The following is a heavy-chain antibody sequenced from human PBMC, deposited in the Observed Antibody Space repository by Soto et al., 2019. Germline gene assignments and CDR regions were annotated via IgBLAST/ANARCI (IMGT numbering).Heavy chain of an antibody. CDR1: GFTFNHYA. Sequence: GGSLRLSCTASGFTFNHYAMSWVRQAPGKGLEWASAVSGRGGSTKYADSVKGRFIISRDNSNSTLYLQMDSLRGEDTAVYYCAKDSTVTTSLYFYYYGFDVWGQGTTVTVSS. D-gene: IGHD4-17*01. V-gene: IGHV3-23*01. J-gene: IGHJ6*02. CDR3: AKDSTVTTSLYFYYYGFDV. CDR2: VSGRGGST.